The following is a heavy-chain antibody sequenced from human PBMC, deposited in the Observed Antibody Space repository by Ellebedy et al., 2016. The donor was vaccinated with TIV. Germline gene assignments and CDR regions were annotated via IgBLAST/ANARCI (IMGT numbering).Heavy chain of an antibody. V-gene: IGHV3-9*01. CDR1: GFILDDFA. CDR2: MGWDSGGI. CDR3: VKGGGWFYYFDY. Sequence: PGGSLRLSCVASGFILDDFAMHWVRQAPGKGLEWVSGMGWDSGGIGYGDSVKGRFTVSRDNARRSLYLQLNTVRPEDTAVYYCVKGGGWFYYFDYWGQGTLVTVSS. D-gene: IGHD6-19*01. J-gene: IGHJ4*02.